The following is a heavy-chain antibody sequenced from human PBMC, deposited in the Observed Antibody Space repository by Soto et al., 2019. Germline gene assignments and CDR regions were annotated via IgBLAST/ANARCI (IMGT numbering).Heavy chain of an antibody. J-gene: IGHJ4*02. CDR3: VKGSPKPGHYYGSSAYLNYFDS. Sequence: GGSLRLSCSASGFTFSSYAMHWVRQAPGKGLEYVSAVNSNGDNTYYADSVKGRFTISRDNSKNTLYLQMSSLRAEDTAVYYCVKGSPKPGHYYGSSAYLNYFDSWGQGSLVTVSS. D-gene: IGHD3-22*01. CDR2: VNSNGDNT. V-gene: IGHV3-64D*08. CDR1: GFTFSSYA.